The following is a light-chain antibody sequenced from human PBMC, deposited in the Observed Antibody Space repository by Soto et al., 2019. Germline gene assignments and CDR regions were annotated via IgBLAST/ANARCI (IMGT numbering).Light chain of an antibody. CDR2: DVS. CDR1: SSDVGGYNY. J-gene: IGLJ1*01. Sequence: QSALTQPRSVSGSPGQSVTISCTGTSSDVGGYNYVSWYQQHPGKAPKLMLYDVSKRPSGVPDRFSGSKSGNTASLTISGLQAEDEADYYCCSYAGSYTLYVFGTGTKLTVL. CDR3: CSYAGSYTLYV. V-gene: IGLV2-11*01.